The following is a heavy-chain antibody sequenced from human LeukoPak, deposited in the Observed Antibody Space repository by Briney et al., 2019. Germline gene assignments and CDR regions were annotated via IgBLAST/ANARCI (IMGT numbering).Heavy chain of an antibody. CDR2: INHSGST. Sequence: PSETLSLTCAVYGGSFSGYYWSWIRQPPGKGLEWIGEINHSGSTNYNPSLKSRVTISVDTSKNQFSLKLSSVTAADTAVYYCASLSSLDYFDYWGQGTLVTVSS. D-gene: IGHD6-13*01. J-gene: IGHJ4*02. CDR1: GGSFSGYY. V-gene: IGHV4-34*01. CDR3: ASLSSLDYFDY.